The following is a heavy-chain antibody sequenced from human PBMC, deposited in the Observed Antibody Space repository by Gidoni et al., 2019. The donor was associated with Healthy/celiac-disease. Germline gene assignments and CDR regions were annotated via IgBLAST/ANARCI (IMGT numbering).Heavy chain of an antibody. CDR1: GSTLPSYG. J-gene: IGHJ3*02. Sequence: QVQLVQSGSEVKKPGASVKVSFKASGSTLPSYGISWVRQAPGQGLEGMGWISAYNGNTNYAQKLQGRVTMTTDTSTSTAYMELRSLRSDDTAVYYCARVWGPTVTTVRGAFDIWGQGTMVTVSS. CDR2: ISAYNGNT. D-gene: IGHD4-17*01. CDR3: ARVWGPTVTTVRGAFDI. V-gene: IGHV1-18*01.